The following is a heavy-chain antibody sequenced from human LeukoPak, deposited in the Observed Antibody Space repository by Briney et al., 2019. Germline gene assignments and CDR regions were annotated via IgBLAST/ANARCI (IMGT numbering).Heavy chain of an antibody. CDR2: IKQDGSEK. CDR3: AREQDYYYGMDV. Sequence: GGSLRLSCAASGFTFSSYAMSWVRQAPGKGLEWVANIKQDGSEKYYVDSVKGRFTISRDNAKNSLYLQMNSLRAEDTAVYYCAREQDYYYGMDVWGQGTTVTVSS. CDR1: GFTFSSYA. V-gene: IGHV3-7*01. J-gene: IGHJ6*02.